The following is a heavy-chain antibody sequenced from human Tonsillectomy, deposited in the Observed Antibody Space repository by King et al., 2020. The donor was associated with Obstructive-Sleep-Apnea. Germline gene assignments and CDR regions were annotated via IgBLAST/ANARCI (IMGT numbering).Heavy chain of an antibody. Sequence: QLQESGPGLVKPSETLSLTCTVSGGSISSSSYYWGWIRQPPGKGLEWIGSIYYSGSTYYNPSLKSRVTISVDTSKNQFSLKLSSVTAADTAVYYCAISPRSTMIVVANDAFDIWGQGTMVTVSS. D-gene: IGHD3-22*01. CDR1: GGSISSSSYY. CDR3: AISPRSTMIVVANDAFDI. V-gene: IGHV4-39*01. CDR2: IYYSGST. J-gene: IGHJ3*02.